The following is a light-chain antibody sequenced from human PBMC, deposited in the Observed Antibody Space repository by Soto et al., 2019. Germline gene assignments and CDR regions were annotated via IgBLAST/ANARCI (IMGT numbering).Light chain of an antibody. CDR3: QQYNSWPPPWT. J-gene: IGKJ1*01. Sequence: EIVMTQSPATLSVSPGERATLSCRAGQSVSSNLAWYQQKPGQAPRLLIYGASTRATGIPARFSGSGSGTEFTLTISSLQSEDFAVYFCQQYNSWPPPWTFGQGTKVEIK. CDR1: QSVSSN. CDR2: GAS. V-gene: IGKV3-15*01.